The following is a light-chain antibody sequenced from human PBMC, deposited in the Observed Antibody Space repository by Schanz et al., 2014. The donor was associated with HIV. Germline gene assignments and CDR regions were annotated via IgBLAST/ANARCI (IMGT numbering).Light chain of an antibody. CDR1: QSVGSN. CDR2: DTS. CDR3: QQRTNWPPLT. Sequence: EIVLTQSPGTLSLSPGERATLSCRVSQSVGSNVAWYQQKVGQPPRLLIYDTSKLAIGIPARFSGSGSETDFTLTIRGLEPEDFAVYYCQQRTNWPPLTFGQGTRLEIK. J-gene: IGKJ5*01. V-gene: IGKV3-11*01.